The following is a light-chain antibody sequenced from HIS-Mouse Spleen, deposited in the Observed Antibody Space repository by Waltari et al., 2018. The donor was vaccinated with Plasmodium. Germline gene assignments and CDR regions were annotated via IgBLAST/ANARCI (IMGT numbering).Light chain of an antibody. CDR3: YSAADNNWV. V-gene: IGLV3-27*01. J-gene: IGLJ3*02. CDR2: KDS. CDR1: VLAKKF. Sequence: SYELTQPSSVSVSPGQTARITCSGDVLAKKFARWFQQQPGQAPVLVNYKDSERPSGIPERFSGSSSGTTVTLTISGAQVEDEADYYCYSAADNNWVFGGGTKLTVL.